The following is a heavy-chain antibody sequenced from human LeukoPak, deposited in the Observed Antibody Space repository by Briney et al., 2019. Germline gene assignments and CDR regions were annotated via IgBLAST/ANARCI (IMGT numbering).Heavy chain of an antibody. CDR1: GGSINSSSYY. J-gene: IGHJ4*02. D-gene: IGHD6-19*01. Sequence: SETLSLTCTVSGGSINSSSYYWGWIRQPPGKGLEWIGSIYYSGSTYYNPSLKSRVTISVDTSKNQFFLKLSSVTAADTAVYYCASTLTGYSSGWVDYWGQGTLVTVSS. CDR2: IYYSGST. CDR3: ASTLTGYSSGWVDY. V-gene: IGHV4-39*01.